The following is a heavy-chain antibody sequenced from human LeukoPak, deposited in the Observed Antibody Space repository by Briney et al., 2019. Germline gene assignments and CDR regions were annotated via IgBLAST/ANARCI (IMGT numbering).Heavy chain of an antibody. V-gene: IGHV3-9*01. D-gene: IGHD3-10*01. Sequence: GRSLRLSCAASGFTFDDYTMHWVRQAPGKGLEWVSGISWNSGSIGYADSVKGRFTISRDNAKNSLYLQMNSLRAEDTALYYCAKDLMTYYYGSGNYDFWGQGTLVTVSS. CDR1: GFTFDDYT. CDR2: ISWNSGSI. J-gene: IGHJ4*02. CDR3: AKDLMTYYYGSGNYDF.